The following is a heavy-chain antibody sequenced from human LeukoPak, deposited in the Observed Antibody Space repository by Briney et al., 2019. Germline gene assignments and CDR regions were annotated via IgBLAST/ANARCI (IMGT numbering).Heavy chain of an antibody. V-gene: IGHV1-2*02. CDR2: INPNSGGT. CDR1: GYTFTGYY. Sequence: GASVKVSCKASGYTFTGYYMHWVRQAPGQGLEWMGWINPNSGGTNYAQKFQGRVTMTRDTSISTAYMELSRLRSDDTAVYYCARVLEIEAAGNDYWGQGTLVIISS. J-gene: IGHJ4*02. CDR3: ARVLEIEAAGNDY. D-gene: IGHD6-13*01.